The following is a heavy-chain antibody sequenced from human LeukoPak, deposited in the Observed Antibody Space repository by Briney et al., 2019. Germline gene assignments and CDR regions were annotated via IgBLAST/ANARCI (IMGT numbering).Heavy chain of an antibody. CDR3: ARRFGSRFDP. CDR2: ISYSGTT. CDR1: GGSISSYD. J-gene: IGHJ5*02. V-gene: IGHV4-59*01. Sequence: SETLSLNCTVSGGSISSYDWSWIRQPPGKGLEWIGYISYSGTTNYNPSLKSRISISVDTSKNRFSLKLTSVTAADTAVYFCARRFGSRFDPWGQGTLVTASS. D-gene: IGHD3-10*01.